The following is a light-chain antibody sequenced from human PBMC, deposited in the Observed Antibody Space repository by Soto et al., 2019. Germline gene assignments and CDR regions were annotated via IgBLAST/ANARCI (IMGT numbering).Light chain of an antibody. V-gene: IGLV2-14*01. J-gene: IGLJ1*01. CDR3: SSYTSSSTPYV. CDR2: DVS. CDR1: SSDVGGYNY. Sequence: QSVLTQPASVSGSPGQSITISCTGTSSDVGGYNYVSWYQQHPGKAPKLMIYDVSYRPSGVSNRFSGSKSGNTASLTISGLQAEDEADYSCSSYTSSSTPYVFGPGTKLTVL.